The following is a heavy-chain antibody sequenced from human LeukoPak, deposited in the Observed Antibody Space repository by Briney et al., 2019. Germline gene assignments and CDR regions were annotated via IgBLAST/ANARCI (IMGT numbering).Heavy chain of an antibody. CDR2: ISGGGSST. V-gene: IGHV3-23*01. CDR3: AKFSSSGSSGYYPTPFDY. J-gene: IGHJ4*02. CDR1: GFTFSSYV. Sequence: GGSLRLSCAASGFTFSSYVMNWVRQAPGKGLEWVSTISGGGSSTYYADSVKGRFTISRDNSKNTLYLQMNSLRAEDTAVYYCAKFSSSGSSGYYPTPFDYWGQGTLVTVSS. D-gene: IGHD3-22*01.